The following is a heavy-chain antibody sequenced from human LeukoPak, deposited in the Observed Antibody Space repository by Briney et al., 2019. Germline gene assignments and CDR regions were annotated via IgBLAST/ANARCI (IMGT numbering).Heavy chain of an antibody. CDR3: ASSRYCSGGSCPLDY. CDR1: GYSFTSYW. V-gene: IGHV5-51*01. CDR2: IYPGDSDT. J-gene: IGHJ4*02. Sequence: GESLKIFCKGSGYSFTSYWVGWVRQMPGKGLEWMGIIYPGDSDTRYSPSFQGQVTISADKSISTAYLQWSSLKASHTAMYYCASSRYCSGGSCPLDYWGQGTLVTVSS. D-gene: IGHD2-15*01.